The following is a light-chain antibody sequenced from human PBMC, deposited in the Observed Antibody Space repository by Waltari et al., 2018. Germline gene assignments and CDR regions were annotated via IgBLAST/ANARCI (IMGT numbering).Light chain of an antibody. Sequence: DIVMTQSPATLSVSPGERATLSCRASQSVNTNLAWYQQKPGQAPRLLIYGASTRATGIPARFSGSGSGTEFTLTISSLQSEDFAVYYCQHYDDWPPYTFGQGTKLEIK. CDR1: QSVNTN. CDR2: GAS. CDR3: QHYDDWPPYT. V-gene: IGKV3-15*01. J-gene: IGKJ2*01.